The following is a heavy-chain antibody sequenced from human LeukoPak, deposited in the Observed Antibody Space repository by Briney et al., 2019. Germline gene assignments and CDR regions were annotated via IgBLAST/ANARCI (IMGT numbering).Heavy chain of an antibody. J-gene: IGHJ4*02. CDR3: ARPNYDSSGLTDY. CDR2: IYYSGST. V-gene: IGHV4-39*01. D-gene: IGHD3-22*01. CDR1: GGSISSSSYY. Sequence: SETLSLTXTVSGGSISSSSYYWGWIRQPPGKGLEWIGSIYYSGSTYYSPSLKSRVTISVDTSKNQFSLKLSSVTAADTAVYYCARPNYDSSGLTDYWGQGNLVTVSS.